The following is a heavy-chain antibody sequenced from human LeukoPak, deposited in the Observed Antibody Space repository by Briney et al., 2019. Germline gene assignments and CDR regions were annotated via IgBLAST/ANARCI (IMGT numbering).Heavy chain of an antibody. CDR3: ARDPGYSGTYKNSYYYYYYMDV. J-gene: IGHJ6*03. CDR1: GYSISSGYY. Sequence: PSETLSLTCTVSGYSISSGYYWGWIRQPPGKGLEWIGSIYHSGSTYYNPSLKSRVTISVDTSKNQFSLKLSSVTAADTAVYYCARDPGYSGTYKNSYYYYYYMDVWGKGTTVTVSS. CDR2: IYHSGST. D-gene: IGHD1-26*01. V-gene: IGHV4-38-2*02.